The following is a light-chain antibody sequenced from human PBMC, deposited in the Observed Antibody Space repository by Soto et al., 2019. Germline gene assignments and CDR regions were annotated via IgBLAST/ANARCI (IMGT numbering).Light chain of an antibody. CDR2: AAS. CDR1: QSISSY. J-gene: IGKJ5*01. CDR3: QQSYSTPRAIT. V-gene: IGKV1-39*01. Sequence: IQMTQSPXSLSASVGDSVTITCRASQSISSYLNGDQQKTGKAPKLLIDAASSLQSGVPSRFSGSGSGTDFTLTISSLQPEDFATYYCQQSYSTPRAITFGQGTRLEIK.